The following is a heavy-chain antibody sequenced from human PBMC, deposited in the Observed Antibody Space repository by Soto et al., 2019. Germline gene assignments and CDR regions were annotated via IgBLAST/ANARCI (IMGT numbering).Heavy chain of an antibody. Sequence: GESLKISCKGSGYSFTSYRIGWVRQMPGKGLEWMGIIYPGDSDTRYSPSFQGQVTISADKSISTAYLQWSSLKTSDTAMYYCAKSSGAEPRYYYYYGMDVWGQGTTVTVSS. D-gene: IGHD2-15*01. CDR2: IYPGDSDT. V-gene: IGHV5-51*01. J-gene: IGHJ6*02. CDR3: AKSSGAEPRYYYYYGMDV. CDR1: GYSFTSYR.